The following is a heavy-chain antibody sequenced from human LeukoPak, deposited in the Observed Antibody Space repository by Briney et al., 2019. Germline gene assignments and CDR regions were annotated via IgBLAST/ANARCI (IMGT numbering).Heavy chain of an antibody. J-gene: IGHJ4*02. CDR2: INCGSGST. D-gene: IGHD3-22*01. CDR1: GYSFTSYY. CDR3: ARDDYYDSSATRY. V-gene: IGHV1-46*01. Sequence: ASVKVSCKASGYSFTSYYIHWVRQAPGQGLEWMGIINCGSGSTTYAQKFQGRVTLTRETSTSTVYVELSSLRSEDTAVYYCARDDYYDSSATRYWGQGTLVTVSS.